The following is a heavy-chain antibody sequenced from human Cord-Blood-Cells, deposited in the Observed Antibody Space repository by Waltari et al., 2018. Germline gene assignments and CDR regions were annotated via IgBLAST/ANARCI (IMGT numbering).Heavy chain of an antibody. CDR2: IYYSGRT. D-gene: IGHD2-15*01. Sequence: QVQLQESGPGLVKPSQTLSLTCTVSGDSISSGGYYWSWLRQHPGKGLEWIGYIYYSGRTYYGPSLKSRVTRSVDRSKNHFALKLSSVTAADTAVYYCARGEGQELRPHALDIWGQGTMVTVSS. V-gene: IGHV4-31*03. CDR3: ARGEGQELRPHALDI. CDR1: GDSISSGGYY. J-gene: IGHJ3*02.